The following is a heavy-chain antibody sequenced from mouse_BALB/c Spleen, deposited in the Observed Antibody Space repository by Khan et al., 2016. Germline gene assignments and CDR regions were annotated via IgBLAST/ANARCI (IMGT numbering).Heavy chain of an antibody. CDR2: IDPANVNT. CDR3: TREGDYPY. J-gene: IGHJ2*01. V-gene: IGHV14-3*02. Sequence: VQLQQSGAELVKPGASVKLSCTASGFNIKDTYVHWVKQRPEQGLEWIGRIDPANVNTKYDPKFQGKATITADTSSNTAYLQLSSLTSEDTAVYYCTREGDYPYWGQGTTLTVSS. CDR1: GFNIKDTY. D-gene: IGHD2-13*01.